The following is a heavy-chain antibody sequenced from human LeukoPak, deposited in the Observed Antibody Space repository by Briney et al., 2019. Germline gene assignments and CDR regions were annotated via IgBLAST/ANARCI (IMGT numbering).Heavy chain of an antibody. Sequence: GGSLRLSCVASGFTFSSYAMSWVRQAPGKGLEWVSAISGGADITYYADSVKGRFTISRDNSKNTLYLQTNSLRAEDTAVYYCAKAQNNGGDFDYWGQGILVTVAS. CDR2: ISGGADIT. V-gene: IGHV3-23*01. CDR3: AKAQNNGGDFDY. J-gene: IGHJ4*02. D-gene: IGHD4-23*01. CDR1: GFTFSSYA.